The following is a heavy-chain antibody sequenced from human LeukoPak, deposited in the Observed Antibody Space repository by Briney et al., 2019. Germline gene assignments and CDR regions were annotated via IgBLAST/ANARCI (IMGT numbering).Heavy chain of an antibody. V-gene: IGHV1-69*13. CDR3: ARVSCSSTSCYSYYYYYGMDV. CDR2: IIPIFGTA. Sequence: GASVKVSCQASGGTFSSYAISWVRQAPGQGLEWMGGIIPIFGTANYAQKFQGRVTITADESTSTAYMELSSLRSEDTAVYYCARVSCSSTSCYSYYYYYGMDVWGQGTTVTVSS. D-gene: IGHD2-2*01. J-gene: IGHJ6*02. CDR1: GGTFSSYA.